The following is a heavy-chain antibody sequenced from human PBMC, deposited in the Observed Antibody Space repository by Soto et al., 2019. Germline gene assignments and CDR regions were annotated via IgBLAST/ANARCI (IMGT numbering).Heavy chain of an antibody. Sequence: ASVKVSCKAYGYTFRNYGITWVRQAPGQGLEWMGWVSAYNRNTNYAQKLKERVTMTTDTSTSTAYMELSNLRSEDTAVYFCARDAGLLEPSGSGYFDYWGQGTLVTVSS. CDR1: GYTFRNYG. V-gene: IGHV1-18*01. CDR2: VSAYNRNT. J-gene: IGHJ4*02. D-gene: IGHD1-1*01. CDR3: ARDAGLLEPSGSGYFDY.